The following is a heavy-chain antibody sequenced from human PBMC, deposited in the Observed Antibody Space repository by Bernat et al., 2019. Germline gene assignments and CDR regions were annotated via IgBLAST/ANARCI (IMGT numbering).Heavy chain of an antibody. V-gene: IGHV4-31*03. CDR3: ARGEIVVVTAIHPDAFDI. D-gene: IGHD2-21*02. CDR1: GGSISSGGYY. J-gene: IGHJ3*02. Sequence: QVQLQESGPGLVKPSQTLSLTCTVSGGSISSGGYYWSWIRQHPGKGLEWIGYIYYSGSTYYNPSLKSRVTISVDTSKNQFSLKLSSVTAADTAVYYCARGEIVVVTAIHPDAFDIWGQGTMVTVSS. CDR2: IYYSGST.